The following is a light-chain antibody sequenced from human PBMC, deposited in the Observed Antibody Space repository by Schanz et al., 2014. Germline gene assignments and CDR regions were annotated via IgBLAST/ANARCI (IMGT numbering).Light chain of an antibody. CDR2: GAS. CDR1: QSVSTSY. V-gene: IGKV3-20*01. Sequence: EDVLAQSPGSLSLSPGETATLSCRASQSVSTSYLAWYQQKPGQAPRLLIYGASFRAPDIPDRFSASGPGTDFTLTISRLEPEDFAVYYCQQYGSSPLTFGQGTKLEIK. CDR3: QQYGSSPLT. J-gene: IGKJ2*01.